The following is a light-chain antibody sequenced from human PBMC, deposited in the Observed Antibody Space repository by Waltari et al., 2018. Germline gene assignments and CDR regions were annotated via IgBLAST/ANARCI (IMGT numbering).Light chain of an antibody. CDR2: NNN. J-gene: IGLJ3*02. CDR3: QSSDSSLRGSM. V-gene: IGLV1-40*01. Sequence: QSVLTQPPSVSGAPGQRASISCTGSSTNIGAGYDVNWYQQVQGSAPKLLIFNNNNRPAVVPDRFSGSNSGTSASLAITGLQAEDEADYYCQSSDSSLRGSMFGGGTRLTVL. CDR1: STNIGAGYD.